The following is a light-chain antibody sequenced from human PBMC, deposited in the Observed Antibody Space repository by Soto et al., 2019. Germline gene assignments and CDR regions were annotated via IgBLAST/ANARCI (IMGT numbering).Light chain of an antibody. Sequence: DIVLTQSPGTLSLSPGERAPLSCRASQSVSSSYLAWYQQKPGQAPRLLIYGASSRATGIPDRFSGSGSGTDFTLTISRLEPEDFAVYYCQQYGSSPRTFGQRAKVDIK. CDR2: GAS. CDR3: QQYGSSPRT. J-gene: IGKJ1*01. V-gene: IGKV3-20*01. CDR1: QSVSSSY.